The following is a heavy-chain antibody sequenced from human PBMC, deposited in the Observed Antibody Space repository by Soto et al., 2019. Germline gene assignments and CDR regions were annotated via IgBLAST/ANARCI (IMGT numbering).Heavy chain of an antibody. CDR1: GDTISSGGFF. Sequence: PSETLSLTCTVSGDTISSGGFFWTWLRQRPGQGLEWVGYIYYSGSFYYNPSLTGRVTISVDTSKNQFSLKLSSVTAADTAVYYCASTSERFLEWLSPKFDYWGQGTLVTV. V-gene: IGHV4-61*08. CDR3: ASTSERFLEWLSPKFDY. D-gene: IGHD3-3*01. CDR2: IYYSGSF. J-gene: IGHJ4*02.